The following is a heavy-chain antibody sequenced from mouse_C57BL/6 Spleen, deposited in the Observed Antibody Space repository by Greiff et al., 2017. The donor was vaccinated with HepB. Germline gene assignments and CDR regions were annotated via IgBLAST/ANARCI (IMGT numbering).Heavy chain of an antibody. CDR2: IYPGDGDT. D-gene: IGHD1-1*01. CDR1: GYAFSSSW. CDR3: ARGGNYYGSSWYFDV. V-gene: IGHV1-82*01. J-gene: IGHJ1*03. Sequence: VQLQQSGPELVKPGASVKISCKASGYAFSSSWMNWVKQRPGKGLEWIGRIYPGDGDTNYNGKFKGKATLTADKPSSTAYMQLSSLTSEDSAVYFCARGGNYYGSSWYFDVWGTGTTVTVSS.